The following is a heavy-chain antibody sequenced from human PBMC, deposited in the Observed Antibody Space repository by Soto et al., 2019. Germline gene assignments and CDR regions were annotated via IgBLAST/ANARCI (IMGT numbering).Heavy chain of an antibody. CDR3: AKDLRYCSSTSCYDDNWFDP. J-gene: IGHJ5*02. D-gene: IGHD2-2*01. Sequence: QVQLVESGGGVVQPGRSLRLSCAASGFTFSSYGMHWVRQAPGKGLEWVADISYDGSKKYYADSVKGRFTISRDNSKNTLYLQMNSLRAEDTAVYYCAKDLRYCSSTSCYDDNWFDPWGQGTLVTVSS. V-gene: IGHV3-30*18. CDR1: GFTFSSYG. CDR2: ISYDGSKK.